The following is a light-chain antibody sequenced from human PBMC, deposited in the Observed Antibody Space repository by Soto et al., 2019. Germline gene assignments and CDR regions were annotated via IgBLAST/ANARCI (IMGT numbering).Light chain of an antibody. V-gene: IGKV1-39*01. CDR1: QNITNN. J-gene: IGKJ1*01. Sequence: DIQMTQSRSSLYAAIGDRVTITCQASQNITNNLSWYQQKPGKAPKLLVYGASSLQSGVPSRVSGSGSGTDFTLTISSLQPEDFATYFCQHTYSSPQTFGQGTKVDIK. CDR3: QHTYSSPQT. CDR2: GAS.